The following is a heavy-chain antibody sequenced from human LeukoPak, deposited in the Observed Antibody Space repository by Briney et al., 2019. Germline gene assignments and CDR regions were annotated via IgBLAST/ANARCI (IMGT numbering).Heavy chain of an antibody. V-gene: IGHV4-59*01. CDR2: IYYSGST. CDR3: ARDDPAAAGKYFDY. J-gene: IGHJ4*02. Sequence: SETLSLTCTVSGGSISSYYWSWIRQPPGKGLEWIGYIYYSGSTNYNPSLKSRVTITVDTSKNQFSLKLSSVTAADTAVYYCARDDPAAAGKYFDYWGQGTLVTVSS. CDR1: GGSISSYY. D-gene: IGHD6-13*01.